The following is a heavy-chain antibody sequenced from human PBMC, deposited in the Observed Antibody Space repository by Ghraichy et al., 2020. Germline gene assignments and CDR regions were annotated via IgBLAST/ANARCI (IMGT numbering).Heavy chain of an antibody. Sequence: GGSLRLSCAASGFTFSSYAMHWVRQAPGKGLEWVAVISYDGSNKYYADSVKGRFTISRDNSKNTLYLQMNSLRAEDTAVYYCARRTLGRIVGATTGYFDLWGRGTLVTVSS. CDR2: ISYDGSNK. J-gene: IGHJ2*01. D-gene: IGHD1-26*01. CDR3: ARRTLGRIVGATTGYFDL. CDR1: GFTFSSYA. V-gene: IGHV3-30-3*01.